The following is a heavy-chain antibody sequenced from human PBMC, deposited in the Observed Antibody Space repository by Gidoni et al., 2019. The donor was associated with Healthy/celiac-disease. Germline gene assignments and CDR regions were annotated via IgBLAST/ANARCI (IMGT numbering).Heavy chain of an antibody. D-gene: IGHD2-21*01. CDR1: GSTFSSYA. CDR2: TSGSGGST. J-gene: IGHJ4*02. Sequence: EVQLLESGGGLVQPGGSLRLSCAASGSTFSSYAMSWVRQAPGKGLEWGSATSGSGGSTDDADSVKGRFTISRDNAKNTLYLQMNSLRAEDTAVYYCAKDPWAYCGGDCYQYYFDYWGQGTLVTVSS. CDR3: AKDPWAYCGGDCYQYYFDY. V-gene: IGHV3-23*01.